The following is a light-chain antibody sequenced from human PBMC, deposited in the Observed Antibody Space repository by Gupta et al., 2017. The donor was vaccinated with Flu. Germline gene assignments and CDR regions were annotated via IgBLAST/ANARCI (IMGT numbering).Light chain of an antibody. Sequence: QSVLTQPPSVSGAPGQRVTISCTGSRSNIGAGYGVHWYQQLPGTAPKLLIYGNINRPSGVPDRFSGSKSGTSASLAITGLQAEDEADYFCQSYDSSLSGPWVFGGGTKLTVL. CDR1: RSNIGAGYG. CDR2: GNI. CDR3: QSYDSSLSGPWV. V-gene: IGLV1-40*01. J-gene: IGLJ3*02.